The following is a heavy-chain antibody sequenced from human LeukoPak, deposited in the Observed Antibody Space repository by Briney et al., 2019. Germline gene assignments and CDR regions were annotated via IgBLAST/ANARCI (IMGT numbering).Heavy chain of an antibody. Sequence: GGSLRLSCAASGFTFSTSAMTWVRQSPGKGLEWVSGIGNSAGSTYYADSVKGRFTISRDNSKNTLYPQMNSLRDEDTAVYYCAKVGRADDYYFDYWGQGTLVTVSS. CDR3: AKVGRADDYYFDY. CDR1: GFTFSTSA. J-gene: IGHJ4*02. CDR2: IGNSAGST. D-gene: IGHD3-3*01. V-gene: IGHV3-23*01.